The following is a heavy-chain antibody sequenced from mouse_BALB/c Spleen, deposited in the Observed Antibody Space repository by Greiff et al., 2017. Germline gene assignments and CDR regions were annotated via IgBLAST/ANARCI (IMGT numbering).Heavy chain of an antibody. CDR2: ISDGGSYT. D-gene: IGHD2-12*01. Sequence: EVQLQESGGGLVKPGGSLKLSCAASGFTFSDYYMYWVRQTPEKRLEWVATISDGGSYTYYPDSVKGRFTISRDNAKNNLYLQMSSLKSEDTAMYYCARGLYDWFAYWGQGTLVTVSA. J-gene: IGHJ3*01. V-gene: IGHV5-4*02. CDR3: ARGLYDWFAY. CDR1: GFTFSDYY.